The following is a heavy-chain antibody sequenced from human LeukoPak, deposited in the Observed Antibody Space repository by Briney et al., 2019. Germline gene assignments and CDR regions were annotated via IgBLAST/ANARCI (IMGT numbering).Heavy chain of an antibody. CDR3: ARVVGFSTTIGRGGMDV. Sequence: ASVKVSCKASGYTFNGYYMHWVRQAPGQGLEWMGWINSNSGGTNYAQKFQGRVTMTRDTSISTAYMELSRLKSDDTAVYYCARVVGFSTTIGRGGMDVWGQGTTVTVSS. D-gene: IGHD3-16*01. J-gene: IGHJ6*02. CDR1: GYTFNGYY. CDR2: INSNSGGT. V-gene: IGHV1-2*02.